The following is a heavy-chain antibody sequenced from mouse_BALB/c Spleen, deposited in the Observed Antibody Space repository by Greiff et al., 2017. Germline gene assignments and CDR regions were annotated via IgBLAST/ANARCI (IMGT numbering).Heavy chain of an antibody. CDR2: INPGSGGT. V-gene: IGHV1-54*01. J-gene: IGHJ1*01. Sequence: QVQLQQSGAELVRPGTSVKVSCKASGYAFTNYLIEWVKQRPGQGLEWIGVINPGSGGTNYNEKFKGKATLTADKSSSTAYMQLSSLTSDDSAVYFCARRWGRGSSDWYFDVWGAGTTVTVSS. CDR3: ARRWGRGSSDWYFDV. CDR1: GYAFTNYL. D-gene: IGHD1-1*01.